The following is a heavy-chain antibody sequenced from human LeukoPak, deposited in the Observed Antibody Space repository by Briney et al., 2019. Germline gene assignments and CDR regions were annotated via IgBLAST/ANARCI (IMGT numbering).Heavy chain of an antibody. J-gene: IGHJ3*02. Sequence: SQTLSLTCAISGDSVSSNTATWNWIRQFPSRGLEWLGRTYYRSKWLNDYAVSVKSRITVTPDTSTNQFSLRLNSVTPEDTAVYYCARDPAYGTGWTKNASDMWGQGTMVTVSS. CDR3: ARDPAYGTGWTKNASDM. V-gene: IGHV6-1*01. CDR2: TYYRSKWLN. D-gene: IGHD6-19*01. CDR1: GDSVSSNTAT.